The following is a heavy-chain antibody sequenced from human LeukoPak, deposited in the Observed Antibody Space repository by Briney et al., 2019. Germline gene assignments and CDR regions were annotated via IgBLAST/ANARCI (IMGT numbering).Heavy chain of an antibody. CDR2: IYYSGRI. CDR1: GGSINNYY. J-gene: IGHJ6*02. Sequence: SETLSLTCTVSGGSINNYYWSWIRQPPGKGLEWIGYIYYSGRINYNPSLKSRVTISVDTSKNQFSLKLNSVTAADTAVYYCARDRITMVRGALRYYGMDVWGQGTTVTVSS. CDR3: ARDRITMVRGALRYYGMDV. D-gene: IGHD3-10*01. V-gene: IGHV4-59*01.